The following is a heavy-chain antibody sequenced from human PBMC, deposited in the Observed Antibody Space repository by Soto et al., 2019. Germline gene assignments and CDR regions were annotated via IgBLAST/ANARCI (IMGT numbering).Heavy chain of an antibody. D-gene: IGHD3-3*01. V-gene: IGHV4-59*01. CDR2: IYYSGST. CDR3: ARGRFLEWLDI. J-gene: IGHJ4*02. CDR1: GGTIGSYY. Sequence: PSETLSLTCTVSGGTIGSYYWSWIRRPPGKGLEWIGYIYYSGSTSYKPSLQSRVTMSVDTSKNQFSLRLTSVTAADTAVYYCARGRFLEWLDIWGQGTLVTVSS.